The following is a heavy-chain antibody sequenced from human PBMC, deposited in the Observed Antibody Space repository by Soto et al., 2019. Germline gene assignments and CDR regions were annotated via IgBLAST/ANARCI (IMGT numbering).Heavy chain of an antibody. Sequence: GGSLRLSCAASGFTFSSYAMHWVRQAPGKGLEWVAVISYDGSNKYYADSVKGRFTISRDNSKNTLYLQMNSLRAEDTAVYYCARDPLQWRRLEHYYYYGMDVWGQGTTVTVSS. V-gene: IGHV3-30-3*01. CDR1: GFTFSSYA. CDR2: ISYDGSNK. D-gene: IGHD1-1*01. CDR3: ARDPLQWRRLEHYYYYGMDV. J-gene: IGHJ6*02.